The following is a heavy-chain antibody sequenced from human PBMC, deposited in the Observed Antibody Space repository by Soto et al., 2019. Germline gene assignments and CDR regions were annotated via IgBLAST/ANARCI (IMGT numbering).Heavy chain of an antibody. CDR1: GGTFSSYA. D-gene: IGHD4-17*01. CDR2: IIPIFGTA. Sequence: QVQLVQSGAEVKKPGSSVKVSCKASGGTFSSYAISWVRQAPGQGLEWMGGIIPIFGTANYAQKFQGRVTITEDESTSTAYMELSSLRSEDTAVYYCAREAMTTVVTHYYYGMDVWGQGTTVTVS. CDR3: AREAMTTVVTHYYYGMDV. J-gene: IGHJ6*02. V-gene: IGHV1-69*12.